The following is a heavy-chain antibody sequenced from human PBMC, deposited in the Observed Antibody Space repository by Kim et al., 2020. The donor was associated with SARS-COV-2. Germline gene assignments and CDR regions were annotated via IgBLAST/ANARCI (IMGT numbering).Heavy chain of an antibody. V-gene: IGHV1-69*01. D-gene: IGHD6-6*01. J-gene: IGHJ4*02. CDR3: ARVSEYSSSSILDY. Sequence: QKFQGRVTITADESKSRAYMELRSLRSEDTAVYYCARVSEYSSSSILDYWGQGTLVTVSS.